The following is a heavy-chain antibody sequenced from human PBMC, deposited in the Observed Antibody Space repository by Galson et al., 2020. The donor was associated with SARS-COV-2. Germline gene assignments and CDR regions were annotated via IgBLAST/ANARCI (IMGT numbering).Heavy chain of an antibody. J-gene: IGHJ4*02. CDR1: GYTFTSYG. Sequence: ASVKVSCKASGYTFTSYGISWVRQAPGQGLEWMGWISAYNGNTNYAQKLQGTVTMTTDTSTSTAYMELRSLRSDDTAVYYCAGDGIHYDSSSYYFGFDYWGQGTLVTVSS. V-gene: IGHV1-18*01. D-gene: IGHD3-22*01. CDR3: AGDGIHYDSSSYYFGFDY. CDR2: ISAYNGNT.